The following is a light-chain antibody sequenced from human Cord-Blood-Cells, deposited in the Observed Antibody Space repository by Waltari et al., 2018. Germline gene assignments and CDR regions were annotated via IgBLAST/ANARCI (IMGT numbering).Light chain of an antibody. Sequence: EIVLTQSPATLSLPPGERATLSCRASQIVSSYFAWYQQKPGQAPRLLIYDASNRATGIPARFSGSGSGTDFTLTISSLEPEDFAVYYCQQRSNWPPITFGQGTRLEIK. CDR2: DAS. V-gene: IGKV3-11*01. CDR3: QQRSNWPPIT. J-gene: IGKJ5*01. CDR1: QIVSSY.